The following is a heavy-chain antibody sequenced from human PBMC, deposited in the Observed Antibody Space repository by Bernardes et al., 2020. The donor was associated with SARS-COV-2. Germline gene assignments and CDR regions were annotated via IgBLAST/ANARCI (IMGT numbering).Heavy chain of an antibody. V-gene: IGHV1-24*01. CDR3: ATGAMVQGNWFDP. J-gene: IGHJ5*02. CDR1: GYTLTELS. CDR2: FDPEHGET. D-gene: IGHD3-10*01. Sequence: ASVKVSCKVSGYTLTELSMHWVRQAPGKGLEWMGGFDPEHGETIYAQKFQGRVTMTEDTSTNTASMELSSLRSEDTAVYYCATGAMVQGNWFDPWGQGTLVTVSS.